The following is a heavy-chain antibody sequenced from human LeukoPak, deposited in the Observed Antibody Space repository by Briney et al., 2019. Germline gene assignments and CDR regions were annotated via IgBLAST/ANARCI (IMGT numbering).Heavy chain of an antibody. CDR3: ARATHYGSGSGFDP. Sequence: PSQTLSLTCTVSGGSISSGGYYWSWIRQHPGKGLEWIGYIYTSGSTNYNPSLKSRVTISVDTSKHQFSPKLSSVTAADTAVYYCARATHYGSGSGFDPWGQGTLVTVSS. CDR1: GGSISSGGYY. J-gene: IGHJ5*02. D-gene: IGHD3-10*01. V-gene: IGHV4-31*03. CDR2: IYTSGST.